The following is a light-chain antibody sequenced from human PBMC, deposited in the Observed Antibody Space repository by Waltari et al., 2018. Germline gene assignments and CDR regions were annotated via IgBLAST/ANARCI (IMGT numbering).Light chain of an antibody. Sequence: DIVMTQSPDSLAVSLGERATVNCKSNQSVLYSSNNKNYLAWYHQKAGQPPKLLIAWASTRESGVPDRFSGSGSGTNFTLTISSLQAEDVAVYYCQQYYNTPYTFGQGTKLEIK. V-gene: IGKV4-1*01. CDR3: QQYYNTPYT. CDR2: WAS. CDR1: QSVLYSSNNKNY. J-gene: IGKJ2*01.